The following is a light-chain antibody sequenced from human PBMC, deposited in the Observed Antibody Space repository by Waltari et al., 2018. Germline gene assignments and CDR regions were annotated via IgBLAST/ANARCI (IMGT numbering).Light chain of an antibody. J-gene: IGKJ4*01. CDR3: QHYNNWAPLT. Sequence: VMTQSPGTKSVSLGERATISCRASQTINVNLAWSQQKHGQAPRLLIYGWSTRATGIPTRFSGSRSGTEFTLTISSLQSEYFAVYYCQHYNNWAPLTFGGGTKVEIK. CDR2: GWS. CDR1: QTINVN. V-gene: IGKV3-15*01.